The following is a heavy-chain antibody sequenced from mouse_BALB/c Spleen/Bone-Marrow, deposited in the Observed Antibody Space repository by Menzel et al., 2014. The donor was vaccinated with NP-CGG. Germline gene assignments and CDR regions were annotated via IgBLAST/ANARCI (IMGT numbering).Heavy chain of an antibody. D-gene: IGHD1-1*01. CDR3: ARIYYYGRWYFDY. CDR1: GFNIKDTY. CDR2: IDPATGNT. J-gene: IGHJ2*01. Sequence: VQLQQSGAEVVKPGPSVKLPCTASGFNIKDTYMHWVKQRPEQGLEWIGRIDPATGNTKYDSKVQGKATITADTSSNTAYLQISSLTSEDTAVYYCARIYYYGRWYFDYWGQGTTLTVSS. V-gene: IGHV14-3*02.